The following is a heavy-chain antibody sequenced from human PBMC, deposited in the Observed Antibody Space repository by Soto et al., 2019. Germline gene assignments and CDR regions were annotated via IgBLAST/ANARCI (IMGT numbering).Heavy chain of an antibody. J-gene: IGHJ6*02. CDR1: GFTFSDYY. D-gene: IGHD6-19*01. Sequence: QVQLVESGGGLVKPGGSLRLSCAASGFTFSDYYMNWIRQAPGKGLEWISYISSSGSSIYYADSVKGRFTISRDNAKSSLFLQMNSLRAEDTAVYYCAREGVAVAGTNYYYGMDVWGQGTTVTVSS. V-gene: IGHV3-11*01. CDR3: AREGVAVAGTNYYYGMDV. CDR2: ISSSGSSI.